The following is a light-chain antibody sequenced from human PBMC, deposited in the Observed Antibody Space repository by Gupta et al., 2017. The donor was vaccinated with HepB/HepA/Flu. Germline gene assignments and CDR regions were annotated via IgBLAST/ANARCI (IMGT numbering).Light chain of an antibody. Sequence: DIQMTPSPSSLSASVGDRVTITCQASEDITNYLNWYQQKPGKAPKPLIYDASSLETGVPSRFSGSASGTDFTFTISSLQPEDVATYYCQQYDHLPLTFGGGTKVEI. J-gene: IGKJ4*01. CDR2: DAS. V-gene: IGKV1-33*01. CDR3: QQYDHLPLT. CDR1: EDITNY.